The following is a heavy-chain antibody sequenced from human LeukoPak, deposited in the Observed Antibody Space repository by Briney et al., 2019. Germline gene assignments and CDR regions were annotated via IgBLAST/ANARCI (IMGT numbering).Heavy chain of an antibody. D-gene: IGHD3-10*01. CDR1: GGSISSYY. CDR3: VRGRAWFDP. V-gene: IGHV4-59*01. Sequence: SETLSLTCTVSGGSISSYYWSWIRQPPGKGLEWIGYIYYSGNTNYNSSLESRATISVDTSKNQFSLRLNSVTAADTAVYYCVRGRAWFDPWGQGTLVTVYS. CDR2: IYYSGNT. J-gene: IGHJ5*02.